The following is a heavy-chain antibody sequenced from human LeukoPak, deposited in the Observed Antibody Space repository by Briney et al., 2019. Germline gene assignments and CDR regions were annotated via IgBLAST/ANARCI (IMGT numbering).Heavy chain of an antibody. J-gene: IGHJ4*02. CDR1: GFTFSSYA. V-gene: IGHV3-23*01. D-gene: IGHD6-19*01. CDR2: MSSSGLTT. CDR3: ASHSSGWYDQIDY. Sequence: GGSLRLSCAASGFTFSSYAMTWVRQAPGKGLEWVSSMSSSGLTTYYADSVKGRFSISRDNSKSTLYLKMNSLRAEDTAVYYCASHSSGWYDQIDYWGQGTLVTVSS.